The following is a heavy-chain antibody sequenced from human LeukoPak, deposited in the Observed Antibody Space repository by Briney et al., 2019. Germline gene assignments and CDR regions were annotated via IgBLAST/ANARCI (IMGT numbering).Heavy chain of an antibody. J-gene: IGHJ5*02. Sequence: PSETLSLTCAVYGGSFSGYHWSWIRQPPGKGLEWIGEINHSGSTNYNPSLKSQVTISVDTSKNQFSLKLSSVTAADTAVYYCARAPRAAAGVSKNWFDPWGQGTLVTVSS. CDR3: ARAPRAAAGVSKNWFDP. D-gene: IGHD6-13*01. CDR2: INHSGST. CDR1: GGSFSGYH. V-gene: IGHV4-34*01.